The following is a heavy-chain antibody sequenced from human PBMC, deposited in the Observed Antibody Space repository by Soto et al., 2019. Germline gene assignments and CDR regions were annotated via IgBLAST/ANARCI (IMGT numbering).Heavy chain of an antibody. CDR2: IFWNDDK. D-gene: IGHD3-22*01. CDR3: AHSVYDSSGYYYFDY. V-gene: IGHV2-5*01. CDR1: GFSVSTSGVG. J-gene: IGHJ4*02. Sequence: SGPTLVNPTQTLTLTCTFSGFSVSTSGVGVGWIRQPPGKALEWLAFIFWNDDKRYRRSLESRLTITKDSSKNQVVLTVTNVDPVDTATYYCAHSVYDSSGYYYFDYWGQGILVTVSS.